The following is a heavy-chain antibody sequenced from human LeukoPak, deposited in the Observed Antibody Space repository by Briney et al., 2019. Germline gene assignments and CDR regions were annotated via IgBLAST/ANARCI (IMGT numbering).Heavy chain of an antibody. CDR1: EFTFSSYA. J-gene: IGHJ4*02. V-gene: IGHV3-23*01. Sequence: PGGSLRLSCAASEFTFSSYAMSWVRQAPGKGLEWVSAISGSGGSTYYADSVKGRFTISRDNSKNTLYLQMNSLRAEDTAVYYCAKDSSRYSRCLDYWGQGTLVTVSS. CDR2: ISGSGGST. CDR3: AKDSSRYSRCLDY. D-gene: IGHD6-13*01.